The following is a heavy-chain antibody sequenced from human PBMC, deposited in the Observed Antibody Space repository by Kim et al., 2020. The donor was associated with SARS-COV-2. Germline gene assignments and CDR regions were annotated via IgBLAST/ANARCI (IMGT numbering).Heavy chain of an antibody. CDR2: IYYSGST. Sequence: SETLSLTCTVSGGSISSYYWSWIRQPPGKGLEWIGYIYYSGSTNYNPPLKSRVTISVDTSKNQFPLMLSPVTAADTAVYYCSRAPEWLSYEDYYGIDVWGQGTAVTVSS. CDR3: SRAPEWLSYEDYYGIDV. J-gene: IGHJ6*02. V-gene: IGHV4-59*13. CDR1: GGSISSYY. D-gene: IGHD3-3*01.